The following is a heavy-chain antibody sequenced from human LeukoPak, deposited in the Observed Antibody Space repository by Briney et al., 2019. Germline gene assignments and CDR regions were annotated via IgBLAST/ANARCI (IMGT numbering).Heavy chain of an antibody. V-gene: IGHV4-59*12. CDR3: TREEGGTTVDY. Sequence: SETLSLTCTVSGGSISSYYWSWIRQPPGKGLEWIGYIYYSGSTNYNPSLKSRVIISVDTSKNQFSLKVSSVTAADAAAYYCTREEGGTTVDYWGQGTLVTVSS. D-gene: IGHD1-1*01. CDR1: GGSISSYY. J-gene: IGHJ4*02. CDR2: IYYSGST.